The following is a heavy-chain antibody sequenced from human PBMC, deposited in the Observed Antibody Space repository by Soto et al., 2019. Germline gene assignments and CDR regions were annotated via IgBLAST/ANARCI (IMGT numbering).Heavy chain of an antibody. V-gene: IGHV5-10-1*01. CDR1: GYSFTTYW. CDR2: IDPTDSYT. J-gene: IGHJ5*02. D-gene: IGHD6-13*01. Sequence: GESLKISCQASGYSFTTYWISWVRQMPGKGLECMGRIDPTDSYTDYGPSFEGHVTMSVDRSINTAYLEWSSLKASDSAMYYCARGGPQVVYNWFDLWGQGTLVTVSS. CDR3: ARGGPQVVYNWFDL.